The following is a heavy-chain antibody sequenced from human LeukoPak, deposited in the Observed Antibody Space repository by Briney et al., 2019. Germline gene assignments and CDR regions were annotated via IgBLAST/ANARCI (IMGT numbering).Heavy chain of an antibody. CDR3: ARDKTYCSGGSCHAFDI. J-gene: IGHJ3*02. CDR2: ISSSSSYI. CDR1: GFTFSSYS. V-gene: IGHV3-21*01. Sequence: PGGSLRPSCAASGFTFSSYSMNWVRQAPGKGLEWVPSISSSSSYIYYADSVKGRFTISRDNAKNSLYLQMNSLRAEDTAVYYCARDKTYCSGGSCHAFDIWGQGTMVTVSS. D-gene: IGHD2-15*01.